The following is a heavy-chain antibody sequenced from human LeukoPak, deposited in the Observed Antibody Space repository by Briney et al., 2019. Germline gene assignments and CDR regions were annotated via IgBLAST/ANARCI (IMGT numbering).Heavy chain of an antibody. CDR1: GYTFTGYY. CDR3: ARDGGPYGSGSYYMGYYYGMDV. Sequence: ASVKVSCKASGYTFTGYYMHWVRQAPGQGLEWMGWINPNSGGTNYAQKFQGRVTMTRDTSISTAYMELSSLRSEDTAVYYCARDGGPYGSGSYYMGYYYGMDVWGQGTTVTVSS. D-gene: IGHD3-10*01. J-gene: IGHJ6*02. V-gene: IGHV1-2*02. CDR2: INPNSGGT.